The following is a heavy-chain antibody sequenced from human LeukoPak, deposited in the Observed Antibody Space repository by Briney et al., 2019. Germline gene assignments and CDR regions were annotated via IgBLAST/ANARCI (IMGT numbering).Heavy chain of an antibody. Sequence: PGRSLRLSCAASGFTFDDYAMHWVRLAPGKGLEWVSGIHWSGATMGYADSVKGRFTISRDNAKNTLYLQMNSLRAEDTAEYYCARSTVGTSCCTAVDYWGQGTLVTVSS. CDR2: IHWSGATM. CDR3: ARSTVGTSCCTAVDY. J-gene: IGHJ4*02. D-gene: IGHD1-26*01. CDR1: GFTFDDYA. V-gene: IGHV3-9*01.